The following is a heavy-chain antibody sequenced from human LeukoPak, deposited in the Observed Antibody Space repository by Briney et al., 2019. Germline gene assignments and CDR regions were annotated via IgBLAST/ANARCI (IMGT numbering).Heavy chain of an antibody. CDR1: GGSLRSTYY. Sequence: PSETLSLTCTVSGGSLRSTYYWGWIRQPPGKGLEWMGSMYYTGTTYYNPSLKTRVTMSFDTSKNQFPLNLSSVTAADTAVYYCARDWGTPMAHTDHWGQGTLVTVSS. D-gene: IGHD5-18*01. CDR2: MYYTGTT. CDR3: ARDWGTPMAHTDH. V-gene: IGHV4-39*06. J-gene: IGHJ5*02.